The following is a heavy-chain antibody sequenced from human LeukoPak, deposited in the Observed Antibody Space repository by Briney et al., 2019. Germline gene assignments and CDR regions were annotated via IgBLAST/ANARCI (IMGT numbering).Heavy chain of an antibody. J-gene: IGHJ2*01. D-gene: IGHD3-22*01. CDR1: GGSFSGYY. Sequence: SETLSLTCAVYGGSFSGYYWSWIRQPPGKGLEWIGEINHSGSTNYNPSLKSRVTISVDTSKNQFSLKLSSVTAADTAVYYCARGYYDSSGYYGWYFDLWGRGTLVTVSS. CDR2: INHSGST. V-gene: IGHV4-34*01. CDR3: ARGYYDSSGYYGWYFDL.